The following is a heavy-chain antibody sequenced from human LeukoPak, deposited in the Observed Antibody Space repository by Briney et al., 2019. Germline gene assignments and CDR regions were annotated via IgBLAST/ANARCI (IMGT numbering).Heavy chain of an antibody. D-gene: IGHD3-22*01. CDR2: IRSKANSYAT. J-gene: IGHJ5*02. CDR3: TQRGYYDSSGYYFLASWFDP. Sequence: GGSLRPSCAASGFTFSGSAMHWVRQASGKGLEWVGRIRSKANSYATAYAASVKGRFTISRDDSKNTAYLQMNSLKTEDTAVYYCTQRGYYDSSGYYFLASWFDPWGQGTLVTVSS. CDR1: GFTFSGSA. V-gene: IGHV3-73*01.